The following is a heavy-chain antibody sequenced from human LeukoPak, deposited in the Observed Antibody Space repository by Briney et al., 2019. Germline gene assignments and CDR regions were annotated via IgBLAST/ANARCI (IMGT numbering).Heavy chain of an antibody. CDR1: GFTFSSSA. Sequence: GGSLRLSCAASGFTFSSSAMSWVRQVPGKGLEWVSGISASGGSTYYADSVRGRFTISRDNSKNTLYVQMNSLRDEDTAVCYCAKDQRWESPHYLDSWGQGTLVTVSS. D-gene: IGHD1-26*01. CDR2: ISASGGST. J-gene: IGHJ4*02. V-gene: IGHV3-23*01. CDR3: AKDQRWESPHYLDS.